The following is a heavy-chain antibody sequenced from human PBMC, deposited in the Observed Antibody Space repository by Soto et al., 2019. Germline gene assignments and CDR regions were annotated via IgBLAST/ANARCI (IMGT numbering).Heavy chain of an antibody. J-gene: IGHJ4*02. V-gene: IGHV3-23*01. D-gene: IGHD3-3*01. CDR1: GFTFSSYA. CDR2: ISGGGGST. Sequence: LMLSCTASGFTFSSYAMSWVRQAPGKWLEWVSAISGGGGSTYYADSVKGRFTISRDNSKNTLYLQMNSLRAEDTAVYYCAKDPKPITIFGVVIRGGLFDYWGQRTLLTVSS. CDR3: AKDPKPITIFGVVIRGGLFDY.